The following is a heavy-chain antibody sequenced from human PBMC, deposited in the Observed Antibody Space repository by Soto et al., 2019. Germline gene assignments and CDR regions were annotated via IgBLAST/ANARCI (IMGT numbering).Heavy chain of an antibody. D-gene: IGHD6-19*01. CDR2: IKLDGSEK. CDR1: GFTFSSYW. V-gene: IGHV3-7*01. Sequence: EVQLVESGGGLVQPGGSLRLSCAASGFTFSSYWMSWVRQAPGRGLEWVANIKLDGSEKCYVDSVKGRFTISRDNAKNSLYLQMNSLRAEDTAVYYCARKGGCPDYWGQGTLVTVSS. CDR3: ARKGGCPDY. J-gene: IGHJ4*02.